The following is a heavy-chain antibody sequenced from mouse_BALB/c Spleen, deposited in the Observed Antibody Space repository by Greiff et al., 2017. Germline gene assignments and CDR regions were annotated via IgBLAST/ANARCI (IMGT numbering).Heavy chain of an antibody. V-gene: IGHV14-1*02. CDR1: GFNIKDYY. Sequence: EVKLQESGAELVRPGALVKLSCKASGFNIKDYYMHWVKQRPEQGLEWIGWIDPENGNTIYDPKFQGKASITADTSSNTAYLQLSSLTSEDTAVYYCARGLLSDYWGQGTTLTVSS. CDR3: ARGLLSDY. J-gene: IGHJ2*01. D-gene: IGHD2-10*01. CDR2: IDPENGNT.